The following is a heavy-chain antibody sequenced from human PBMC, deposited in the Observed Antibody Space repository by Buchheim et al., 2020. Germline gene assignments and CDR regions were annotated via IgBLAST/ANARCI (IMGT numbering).Heavy chain of an antibody. CDR2: INPNSGGT. D-gene: IGHD3-16*01. J-gene: IGHJ4*02. CDR1: GYTFTGYY. CDR3: ARSPNGTYYDYVWGSYRGYFDY. Sequence: QVQLVQSGAEVKKPGASVKVSCKASGYTFTGYYMHWVRQAPGQGLEWMGWINPNSGGTNYAQKFQGWVTMTRATSISTADMELSRLRSDDTAVYYCARSPNGTYYDYVWGSYRGYFDYWGQGTL. V-gene: IGHV1-2*04.